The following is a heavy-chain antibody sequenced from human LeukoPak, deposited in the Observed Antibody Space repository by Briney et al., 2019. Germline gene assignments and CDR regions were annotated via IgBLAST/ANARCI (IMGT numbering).Heavy chain of an antibody. J-gene: IGHJ4*02. D-gene: IGHD2-15*01. CDR3: TTRYCSGGSCKVDY. V-gene: IGHV3-15*01. Sequence: GGSLRLSYAASGFTFSNAWMSWVRQAPGKGLEWVGRIKSKTDGGTTDYAAPVKGRFTISRDDSKNTLYLQMNSLKTEDTAVYYCTTRYCSGGSCKVDYWGQGTLVTVSS. CDR2: IKSKTDGGTT. CDR1: GFTFSNAW.